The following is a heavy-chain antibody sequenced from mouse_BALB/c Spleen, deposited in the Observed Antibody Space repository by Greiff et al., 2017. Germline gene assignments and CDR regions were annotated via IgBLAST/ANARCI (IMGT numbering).Heavy chain of an antibody. Sequence: QVQLQQSGAELVRPGTSVKVSCKASGYAFTNYLIEWVKQRPGQGLEWIGVINPGSGGTNYNEKFKGKATLTADKSSSTAYMQLSSLTSDDSAVYFCARSKTNYYGSPMDYWGQGTSVTVSS. J-gene: IGHJ4*01. D-gene: IGHD1-1*01. CDR3: ARSKTNYYGSPMDY. CDR2: INPGSGGT. CDR1: GYAFTNYL. V-gene: IGHV1-54*03.